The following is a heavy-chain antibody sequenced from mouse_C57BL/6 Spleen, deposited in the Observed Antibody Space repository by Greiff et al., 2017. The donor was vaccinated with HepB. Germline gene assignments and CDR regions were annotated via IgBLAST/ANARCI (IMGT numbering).Heavy chain of an antibody. V-gene: IGHV1-20*01. J-gene: IGHJ2*01. CDR2: INPYNGDT. D-gene: IGHD2-2*01. CDR1: GYSFTGYF. Sequence: DVKLQESGPELVKPGDSVKISCKASGYSFTGYFMNWVMQSHGKSLEWIGRINPYNGDTFYNQKFKGKATLTVDKSSSTAHMELRSLTSEDSAVYYCARSGGYAYYFDYWGQGTTLTVSS. CDR3: ARSGGYAYYFDY.